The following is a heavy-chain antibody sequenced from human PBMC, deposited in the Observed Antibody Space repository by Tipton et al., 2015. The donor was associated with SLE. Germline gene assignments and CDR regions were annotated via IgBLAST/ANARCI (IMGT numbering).Heavy chain of an antibody. V-gene: IGHV4-59*01. CDR2: IYYSGST. Sequence: LSLTCTVSGGSISSYYWSWIRQPPGKGLEWIGYIYYSGSTNYNPSLKSRVTISVDTSKNQFSLKLSSVTAADTAVYYCARSRRLRFPINWYFDLWGRGTLVTVSS. D-gene: IGHD3-3*01. CDR3: ARSRRLRFPINWYFDL. J-gene: IGHJ2*01. CDR1: GGSISSYY.